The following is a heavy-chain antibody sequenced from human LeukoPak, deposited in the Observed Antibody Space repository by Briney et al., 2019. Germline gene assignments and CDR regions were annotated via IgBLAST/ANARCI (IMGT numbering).Heavy chain of an antibody. CDR1: GYRFTGYY. CDR3: ARGTEGGSSNWFDP. J-gene: IGHJ5*02. CDR2: INPNSGGT. Sequence: ASVKVSCKASGYRFTGYYMHWVRQAPGQGLEWMGCINPNSGGTNYAQKFQGRVTMTRDTSISTAYMELSRLRSDGTAVYYCARGTEGGSSNWFDPWGQGTLVTVSS. V-gene: IGHV1-2*02. D-gene: IGHD2-15*01.